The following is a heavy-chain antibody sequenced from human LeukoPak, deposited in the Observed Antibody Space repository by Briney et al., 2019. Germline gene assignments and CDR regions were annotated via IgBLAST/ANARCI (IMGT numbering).Heavy chain of an antibody. D-gene: IGHD3-10*02. CDR1: GFTFSSYG. CDR3: AKLFSGSYSTDFDY. Sequence: PGGSLRLSCAASGFTFSSYGMHWVRQAPGKGLEWVAVISYDGSNKYYADSVKGRFTISRDNSKNTLYLQVNSLRAEDTAVYYCAKLFSGSYSTDFDYWGQGTLVTVSS. J-gene: IGHJ4*02. CDR2: ISYDGSNK. V-gene: IGHV3-30*18.